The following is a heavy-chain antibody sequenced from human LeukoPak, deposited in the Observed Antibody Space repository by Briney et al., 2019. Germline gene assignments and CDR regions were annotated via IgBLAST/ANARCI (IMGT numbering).Heavy chain of an antibody. J-gene: IGHJ4*02. Sequence: GASVKVSCKPYGYTFNTYGITWVRQAPGQGLECMGWISPYNGNTNYAQKFQGRVTMTTDISTSTAYMELRSLRSDDTAVYYCARGPHERSGYPDDWGQGTLVTVSS. CDR3: ARGPHERSGYPDD. CDR2: ISPYNGNT. CDR1: GYTFNTYG. V-gene: IGHV1-18*01. D-gene: IGHD3-22*01.